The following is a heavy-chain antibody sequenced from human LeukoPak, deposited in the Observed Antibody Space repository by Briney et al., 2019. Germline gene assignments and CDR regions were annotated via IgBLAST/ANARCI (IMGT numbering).Heavy chain of an antibody. CDR1: EYTFTSYA. CDR3: AREKYCSGTNCYALFDP. Sequence: SCKASEYTFTSYAMHWVRQAPGKGLEWVAAISYDGSTKYYADSVKGRFSISRDNAKNSLYLQINSLRAEDTAVYYCAREKYCSGTNCYALFDPWGQGTLVTVSS. V-gene: IGHV3-30-3*01. J-gene: IGHJ5*02. D-gene: IGHD2-2*01. CDR2: ISYDGSTK.